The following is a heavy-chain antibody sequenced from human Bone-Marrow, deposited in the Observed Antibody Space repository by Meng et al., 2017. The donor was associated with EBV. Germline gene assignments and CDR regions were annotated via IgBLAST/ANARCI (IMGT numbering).Heavy chain of an antibody. CDR1: GYTFTGYY. Sequence: QVELVQSGAEGKKPGASVKVSCKASGYTFTGYYMHWVRQAPGQGLEWMGRINPNSGGTNYAQKFQGRVTMTRDTSISTAYMELSRLRSDDTAVYYCARVFLDYGSGSIDYWGQGTLVTVFS. CDR2: INPNSGGT. D-gene: IGHD3-10*01. J-gene: IGHJ4*02. V-gene: IGHV1-2*06. CDR3: ARVFLDYGSGSIDY.